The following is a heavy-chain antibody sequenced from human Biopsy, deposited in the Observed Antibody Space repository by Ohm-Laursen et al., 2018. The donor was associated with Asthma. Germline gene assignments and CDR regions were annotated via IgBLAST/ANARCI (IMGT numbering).Heavy chain of an antibody. V-gene: IGHV4-39*01. Sequence: IGNIYYRGSTSYNPSLKSRVTISGETSKNQFSLKLNSVTAADTAVYYCARRLEIRIAVVVQAEDGIRDRSRAFLLNRSSDL. J-gene: IGHJ2*01. D-gene: IGHD6-19*01. CDR2: IYYRGST. CDR3: ARRLEIRIAVVVQAEDGIRDRSRAFLLNRSSDL.